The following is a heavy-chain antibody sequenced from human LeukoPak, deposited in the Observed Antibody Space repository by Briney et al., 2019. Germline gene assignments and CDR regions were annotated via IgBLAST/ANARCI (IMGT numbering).Heavy chain of an antibody. CDR3: ARALGEMATIVYFDY. CDR1: GGSFSGYY. D-gene: IGHD5-24*01. V-gene: IGHV4-34*01. Sequence: SETLSLTCAVYGGSFSGYYWSWIRQPPGKGLEWIGEINHSGGTNYNPSLKSRVTISVDTSKNQFSLKLSSVTAADTAVYYCARALGEMATIVYFDYWGQGTLVTVSS. CDR2: INHSGGT. J-gene: IGHJ4*02.